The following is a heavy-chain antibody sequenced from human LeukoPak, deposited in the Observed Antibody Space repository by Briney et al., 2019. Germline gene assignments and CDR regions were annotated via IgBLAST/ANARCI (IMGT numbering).Heavy chain of an antibody. CDR3: ARPSCSGGTCFDY. CDR1: RFTFSSHC. V-gene: IGHV3-7*03. Sequence: PGGSLTLSCAASRFTFSSHCMSWVRQAPGKGSEWVAHIKPDGSGKFYVDSMEGRFSIFRDNAKNSLFLKMGSLRAEDTAVYYCARPSCSGGTCFDYWGHGVLVTVSS. J-gene: IGHJ4*01. CDR2: IKPDGSGK. D-gene: IGHD2-15*01.